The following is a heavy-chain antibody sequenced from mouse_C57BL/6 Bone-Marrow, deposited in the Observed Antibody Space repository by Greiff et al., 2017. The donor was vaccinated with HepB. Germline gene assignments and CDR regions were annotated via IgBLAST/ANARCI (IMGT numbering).Heavy chain of an antibody. V-gene: IGHV5-4*01. J-gene: IGHJ4*01. CDR2: ISDGGSYT. CDR1: GFTFSSYA. Sequence: VQLKESGGGLVKPGGSLKLSCAASGFTFSSYAMSWVRQTPEKRLEWVATISDGGSYTYYPDNVKGRFTISRDNAKNNLYLQMSHLKSEDTAMCYCARERVDYAMDYWGQGTSVTVSS. CDR3: ARERVDYAMDY.